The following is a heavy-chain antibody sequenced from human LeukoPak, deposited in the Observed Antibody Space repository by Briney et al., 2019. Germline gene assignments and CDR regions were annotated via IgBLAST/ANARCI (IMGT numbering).Heavy chain of an antibody. CDR1: GGTFSSYA. CDR3: ARSPRMTTVTPWYYYYMDV. V-gene: IGHV1-69*05. CDR2: IIPIFGTA. J-gene: IGHJ6*03. D-gene: IGHD4-17*01. Sequence: GASVKVSCKASGGTFSSYAISWVRQAPGQGLEWMGGIIPIFGTANYAQKFQGRVTITTDESTSTAYMELSSLRSEDTAVYYCARSPRMTTVTPWYYYYMDVWGKGTTVTVSS.